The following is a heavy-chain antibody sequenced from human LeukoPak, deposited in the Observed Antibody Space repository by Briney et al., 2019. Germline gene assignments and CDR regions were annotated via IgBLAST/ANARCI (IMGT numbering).Heavy chain of an antibody. CDR3: ATSGETDLQWLPHFDY. Sequence: SETLSLTCTVSGGSISSGGYYWSWIRQHPGTGLEWIGYIYYSGSTYYNPSLKSRVTISVDTSKNQFSLKLSSVTAADTAVYYCATSGETDLQWLPHFDYWGQGTLVTVSS. D-gene: IGHD6-19*01. J-gene: IGHJ4*02. V-gene: IGHV4-31*03. CDR1: GGSISSGGYY. CDR2: IYYSGST.